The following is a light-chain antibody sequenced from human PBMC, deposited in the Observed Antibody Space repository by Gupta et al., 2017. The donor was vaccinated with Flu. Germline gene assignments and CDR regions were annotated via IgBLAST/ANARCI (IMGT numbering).Light chain of an antibody. J-gene: IGKJ4*01. V-gene: IGKV3-20*01. CDR3: QHEGSSLLT. CDR2: GAS. CDR1: QSVRSSY. Sequence: EIVLTQSPGTLSLSPGERATLSCRASQSVRSSYLAWYQQKPGQAPRLLIYGASSRATGIPDRFSGSGSGTDFTLTISRLEPEDFAVYYCQHEGSSLLTFGGGTKVEIK.